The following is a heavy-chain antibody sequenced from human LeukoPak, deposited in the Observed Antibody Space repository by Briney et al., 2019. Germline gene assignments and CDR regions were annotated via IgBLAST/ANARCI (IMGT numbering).Heavy chain of an antibody. CDR2: ISSDEGNT. V-gene: IGHV3-74*01. CDR1: GFTFNSHW. Sequence: GGSLRLSCEASGFTFNSHWMHWVRQAPGKGLVWVSRISSDEGNTRYADSVKGRFTISRDNAKNTLYLQMNSLRAEDTAVYYCAKTMAVAGTVIFDFWSQGTMVTCS. CDR3: AKTMAVAGTVIFDF. J-gene: IGHJ3*01. D-gene: IGHD6-19*01.